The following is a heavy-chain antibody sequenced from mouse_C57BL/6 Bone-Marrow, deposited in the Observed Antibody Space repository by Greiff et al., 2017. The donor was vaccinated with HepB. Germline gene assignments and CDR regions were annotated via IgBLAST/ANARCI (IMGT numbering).Heavy chain of an antibody. CDR2: IGPGSGST. CDR1: GYTFTDYY. CDR3: ARRMYYYGSSYVADYAMDY. D-gene: IGHD1-1*01. Sequence: VQLVESGAELVKPGASVKISCKASGYTFTDYYINWVKQRPGQGLEWVGKIGPGSGSTYYNEKFKGKATLTADKSSSTAYMQLSSLTSEDSAVYFCARRMYYYGSSYVADYAMDYWGQGTSVTVSS. J-gene: IGHJ4*01. V-gene: IGHV1-77*01.